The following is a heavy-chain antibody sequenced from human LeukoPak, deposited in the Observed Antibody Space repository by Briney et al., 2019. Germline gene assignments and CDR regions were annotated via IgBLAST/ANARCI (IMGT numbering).Heavy chain of an antibody. CDR3: ARLALSYCSSTSCYRENWFDP. D-gene: IGHD2-2*02. CDR2: IYPGDSDT. CDR1: GYSFTRYW. Sequence: GESLKISCKGSGYSFTRYWIGWVRQMPGKGLEWIGIIYPGDSDTRYSPSFQGQVTISADKSISTAYLQWSSLKASDTAMYYCARLALSYCSSTSCYRENWFDPWGQGTLVTVSS. V-gene: IGHV5-51*01. J-gene: IGHJ5*02.